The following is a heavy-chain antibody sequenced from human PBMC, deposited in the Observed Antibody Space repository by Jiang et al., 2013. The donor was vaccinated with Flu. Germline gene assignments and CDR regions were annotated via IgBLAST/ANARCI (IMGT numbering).Heavy chain of an antibody. CDR1: GFTFSNYA. Sequence: VQLLESGGGLVQPGGSLRLSCAASGFTFSNYAMSWVRQSPGKGLEWVSAISASGGSTDYADSVKGRFTVSRDYSKNTLYLQMNSLRGDDTAVYYCAKLTSSGYYYGRLDYWGRGHPGHRLL. CDR3: AKLTSSGYYYGRLDY. J-gene: IGHJ4*02. D-gene: IGHD3-22*01. CDR2: ISASGGST. V-gene: IGHV3-23*01.